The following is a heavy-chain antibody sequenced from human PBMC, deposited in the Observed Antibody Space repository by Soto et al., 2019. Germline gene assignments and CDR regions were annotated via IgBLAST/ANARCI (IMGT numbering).Heavy chain of an antibody. D-gene: IGHD5-12*01. CDR2: MNPNSGNT. CDR1: GYTFTSYD. CDR3: ARDPTNIVATTPGPFDI. V-gene: IGHV1-8*01. Sequence: ASVKVSCKASGYTFTSYDINWVRQATGQGFEWMGWMNPNSGNTGFAQKLQGRVTMTTDTSTSTAYMELRSLRSDDTAVYYCARDPTNIVATTPGPFDIWGQGTMVTVSS. J-gene: IGHJ3*02.